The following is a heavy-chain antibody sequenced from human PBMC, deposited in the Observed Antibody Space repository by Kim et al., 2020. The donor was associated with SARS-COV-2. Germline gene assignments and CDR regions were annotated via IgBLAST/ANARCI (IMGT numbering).Heavy chain of an antibody. CDR3: AGRKGIAAAGDFDY. D-gene: IGHD6-13*01. CDR1: GGSISSSSYY. J-gene: IGHJ4*02. CDR2: IYYSAST. V-gene: IGHV4-39*01. Sequence: SETLSLTCTVSGGSISSSSYYWGWIRQPPGKGLEWIGSIYYSASTYYNPSLKSRVTISVDTSKNQFSLKLSSVTAADTAVYYCAGRKGIAAAGDFDYWGQGTLVTVSS.